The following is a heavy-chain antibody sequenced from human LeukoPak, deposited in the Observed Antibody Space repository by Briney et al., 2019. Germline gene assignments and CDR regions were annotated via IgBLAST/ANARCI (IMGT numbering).Heavy chain of an antibody. CDR3: ASLYSRDRYFDY. CDR1: GGTFSSYA. D-gene: IGHD2-8*01. Sequence: SVKVSCKASGGTFSSYAISWVRQAPGQGLEWMGGIIPIFGTANYAQKFQGRVTITTDESTSTAYMELSSLRSEDTAVYYCASLYSRDRYFDYWGQGTLVTVSS. J-gene: IGHJ4*02. V-gene: IGHV1-69*05. CDR2: IIPIFGTA.